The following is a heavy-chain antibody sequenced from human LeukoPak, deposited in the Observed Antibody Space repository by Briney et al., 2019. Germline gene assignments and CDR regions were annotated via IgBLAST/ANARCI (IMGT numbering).Heavy chain of an antibody. D-gene: IGHD3-10*01. Sequence: PGGSLRLSCAASGFTFRSYWMSWVRQAPGKGLEWVANIKQDGSEKYYVDSVKGRFTISRDNAKNSLYLQMNSLRAEDTAVYYCARSAYGSGSYYLSYYYYYYMDVWGKGTTVTISS. CDR2: IKQDGSEK. CDR3: ARSAYGSGSYYLSYYYYYYMDV. CDR1: GFTFRSYW. J-gene: IGHJ6*03. V-gene: IGHV3-7*01.